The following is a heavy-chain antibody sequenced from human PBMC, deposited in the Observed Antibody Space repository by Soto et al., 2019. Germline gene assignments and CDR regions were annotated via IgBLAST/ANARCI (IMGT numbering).Heavy chain of an antibody. CDR2: IGESGTPT. D-gene: IGHD5-18*01. CDR1: GFTFSSYA. Sequence: GGSLRLSCAASGFTFSSYAMKWVRQAPGKGLEWVSLIGESGTPTYYADSVKGRFTISRDNSGNTLFLEMYSLRAEDTAVYYCAGYIPGVRYYVMDVWGQGTTVTGSS. V-gene: IGHV3-23*01. CDR3: AGYIPGVRYYVMDV. J-gene: IGHJ6*02.